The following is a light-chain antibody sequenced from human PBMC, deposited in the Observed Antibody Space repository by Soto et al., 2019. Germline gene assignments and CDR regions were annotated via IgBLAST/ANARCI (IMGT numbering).Light chain of an antibody. Sequence: EIVMTQSPATLSVSPGERATLSCRASQSVSINLAWYQHKPGQAPRLLIYGASTRATGIPDRFSGSGSGTDFTLTISRLEPEDFAVYYCQQYGSSPRTFGQGTKVDIK. V-gene: IGKV3-20*01. J-gene: IGKJ1*01. CDR1: QSVSIN. CDR3: QQYGSSPRT. CDR2: GAS.